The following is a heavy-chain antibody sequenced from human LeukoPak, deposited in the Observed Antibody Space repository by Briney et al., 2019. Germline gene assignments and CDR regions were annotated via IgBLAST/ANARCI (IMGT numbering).Heavy chain of an antibody. J-gene: IGHJ4*02. Sequence: SETLSLTCALSGGSFFGYHWTWLRQSPGKGLEWIGEISHSGSTSFNPSLASRVTISIDASTSEVSLRLNSVTSADTGVYHCARSRGKAASASTGFDYWGQGTRVTISS. CDR1: GGSFFGYH. D-gene: IGHD3-10*01. CDR2: ISHSGST. V-gene: IGHV4-34*01. CDR3: ARSRGKAASASTGFDY.